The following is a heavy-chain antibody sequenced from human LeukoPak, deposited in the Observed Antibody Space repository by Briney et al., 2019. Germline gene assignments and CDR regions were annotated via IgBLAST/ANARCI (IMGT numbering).Heavy chain of an antibody. Sequence: SETLSLTCTVSGGSISSGSYYWSWIRQPAGKGLEWIGRIYTSGSTNYNPSLKSRVTISVDTSKNQFSLKLSSVTAADTAVYYCARARGRYRNYYYYMDVWGKGTTVTVSS. V-gene: IGHV4-61*02. CDR1: GGSISSGSYY. J-gene: IGHJ6*03. D-gene: IGHD3-16*02. CDR2: IYTSGST. CDR3: ARARGRYRNYYYYMDV.